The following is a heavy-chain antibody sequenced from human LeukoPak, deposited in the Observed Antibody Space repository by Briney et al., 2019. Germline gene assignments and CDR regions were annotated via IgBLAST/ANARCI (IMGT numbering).Heavy chain of an antibody. D-gene: IGHD3-10*01. J-gene: IGHJ4*02. V-gene: IGHV4-38-2*02. Sequence: SETLSLTCTVSGSSISNGFYWGWIRQPPGKGLEWIGSVYHSGSTYYNPSLKSRVTISADTSRNQFSLKLTSVTAADTAVYYCARGRNYYGSGSYCLDYWGQGILVTVSS. CDR3: ARGRNYYGSGSYCLDY. CDR1: GSSISNGFY. CDR2: VYHSGST.